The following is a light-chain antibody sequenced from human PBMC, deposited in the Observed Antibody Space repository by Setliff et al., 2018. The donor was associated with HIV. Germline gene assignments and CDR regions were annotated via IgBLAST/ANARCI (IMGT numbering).Light chain of an antibody. CDR3: QVWESSSDHGGV. CDR1: NIGSKI. J-gene: IGLJ3*02. Sequence: ELTQPPSVSVAPGMTARISCGGDNIGSKIVHWYQQKSGQAPVLVMSYDSDRPSGIPERFSGSNSGITATLTISRVEAEDEADYYCQVWESSSDHGGVFGGGTKVTVL. V-gene: IGLV3-21*01. CDR2: YDS.